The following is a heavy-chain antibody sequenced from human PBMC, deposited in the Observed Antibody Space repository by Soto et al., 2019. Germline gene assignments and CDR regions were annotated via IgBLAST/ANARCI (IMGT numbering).Heavy chain of an antibody. D-gene: IGHD1-26*01. V-gene: IGHV2-5*02. CDR3: THRHPRGDGRYY. CDR2: IYWDDDK. Sequence: QITLKESGPTLVKPTQTLTLTCTFSGFSLSTSGAGVGWIRQPPGKALEWLALIYWDDDKRYSPSLKSRLTSXKXHSKNQVVLTMTNMDPVDTATYYCTHRHPRGDGRYYWGQGTLVTVSS. CDR1: GFSLSTSGAG. J-gene: IGHJ4*02.